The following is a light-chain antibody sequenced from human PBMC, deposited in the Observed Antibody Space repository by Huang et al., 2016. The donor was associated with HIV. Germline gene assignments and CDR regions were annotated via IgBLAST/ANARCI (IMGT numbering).Light chain of an antibody. V-gene: IGKV1-12*01. Sequence: DIQMTQSPSSVSASVGDRVTITCRASQGVGNWLAWYQQKPGKAPRLRIYAASTLQSGVPARFSGSGSGTNFTLTISSLQPEDFATYYCQHAKSFPYIFGQGTKLEI. CDR3: QHAKSFPYI. CDR1: QGVGNW. CDR2: AAS. J-gene: IGKJ2*01.